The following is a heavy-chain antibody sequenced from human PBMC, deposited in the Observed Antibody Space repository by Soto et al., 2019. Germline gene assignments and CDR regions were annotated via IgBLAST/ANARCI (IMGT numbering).Heavy chain of an antibody. D-gene: IGHD1-26*01. CDR1: GFTFSDYY. V-gene: IGHV3-11*06. CDR3: AREVEGGATPPWFDP. Sequence: QVQLVESGGGLVKPGGSLRLSCAASGFTFSDYYMSWIRQAPGKGLEWVSYISSSSSYTNYADSVKGRFTISRDNAKNSLYLQMNSLRAEDTAVYYCAREVEGGATPPWFDPWGQGTLVTVSS. J-gene: IGHJ5*02. CDR2: ISSSSSYT.